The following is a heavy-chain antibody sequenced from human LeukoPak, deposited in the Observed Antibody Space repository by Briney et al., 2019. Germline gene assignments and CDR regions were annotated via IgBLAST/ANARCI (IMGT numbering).Heavy chain of an antibody. V-gene: IGHV3-21*01. D-gene: IGHD1-26*01. CDR2: ISSSSSYI. Sequence: GGSLRLSCAASGFTFSSYSMNWVRQAPGKGLEWVSSISSSSSYIYYADSVKGRFTISRDNAKNSLYLQMNSLRAEDTAVYYCARGLSGGWGFPFDYWGQGTLVTVSS. CDR1: GFTFSSYS. J-gene: IGHJ4*02. CDR3: ARGLSGGWGFPFDY.